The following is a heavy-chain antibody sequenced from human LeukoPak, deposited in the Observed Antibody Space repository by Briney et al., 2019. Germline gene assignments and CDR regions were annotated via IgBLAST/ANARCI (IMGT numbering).Heavy chain of an antibody. V-gene: IGHV1-46*03. D-gene: IGHD5-18*01. CDR3: AATAMAHYYYYYYYMDV. J-gene: IGHJ6*03. CDR1: GYTFTSYY. Sequence: VASVKVSCKASGYTFTSYYMHWVRQAPGQGLEWMGIINPSGGSTSYAQKFQGRVTMTRDMSTSTVYMELSSLRSEDTAVYYCAATAMAHYYYYYYYMDVWGKGTTVTVSS. CDR2: INPSGGST.